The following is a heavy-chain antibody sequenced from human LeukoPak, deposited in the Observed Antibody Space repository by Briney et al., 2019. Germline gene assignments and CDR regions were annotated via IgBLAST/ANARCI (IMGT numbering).Heavy chain of an antibody. J-gene: IGHJ4*02. CDR1: GFTFNTYD. D-gene: IGHD2/OR15-2a*01. CDR2: ISSNSGIT. V-gene: IGHV3-48*02. CDR3: ARILNY. Sequence: GGSLRLSCAASGFTFNTYDMNWVRQAPGRGLEWVSYISSNSGITNYADSVKGRFTISRDNAKKSLYPQMNSLRDEDTVVYYCARILNYWGQGTLVTVSS.